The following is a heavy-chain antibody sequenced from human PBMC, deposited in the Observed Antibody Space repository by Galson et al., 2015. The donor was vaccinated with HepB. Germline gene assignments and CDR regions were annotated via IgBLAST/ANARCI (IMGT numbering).Heavy chain of an antibody. D-gene: IGHD2-15*01. J-gene: IGHJ1*01. CDR3: ATADGNCSGGRCYGSYFQH. CDR2: INPNSGGT. Sequence: SVKVSCKASGYTFTGYYMHWVRQAPGQGLEWMGWINPNSGGTNYAQKFQGRVTVTRDTSISTAYMELSRLRSDDTAVYYCATADGNCSGGRCYGSYFQHWGQGTLVTVSS. CDR1: GYTFTGYY. V-gene: IGHV1-2*02.